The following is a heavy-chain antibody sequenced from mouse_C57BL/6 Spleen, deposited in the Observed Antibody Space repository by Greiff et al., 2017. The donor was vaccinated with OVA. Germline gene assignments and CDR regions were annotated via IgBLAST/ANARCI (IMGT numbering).Heavy chain of an antibody. CDR2: IDPENGDT. CDR1: GFNIKDDY. Sequence: EVMLVESGAELVRPGASVKLSCTASGFNIKDDYMHWVKQRPEQGLAWIGWIDPENGDTEYASKFQGKATITADTSSNTAYLQLSSLTSEGTAVYYCTTRGRDYWGQGTTLTVSS. D-gene: IGHD1-1*01. J-gene: IGHJ2*01. CDR3: TTRGRDY. V-gene: IGHV14-4*01.